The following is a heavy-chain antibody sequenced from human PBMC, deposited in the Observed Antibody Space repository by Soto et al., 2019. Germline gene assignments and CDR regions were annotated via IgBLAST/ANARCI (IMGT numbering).Heavy chain of an antibody. J-gene: IGHJ4*02. CDR3: ARQRTSVVTQAYFDV. V-gene: IGHV4-39*01. CDR1: GDSIGSGTKY. CDR2: IYSSGTT. Sequence: PSENLSLTCTVSGDSIGSGTKYWSWSRQAPGKGLEWIGCIYSSGTTYDNPSLRSRLTMSIDTSKNQFSLKLKSVTAADTALYFGARQRTSVVTQAYFDVWGPGALVTASS. D-gene: IGHD2-21*02.